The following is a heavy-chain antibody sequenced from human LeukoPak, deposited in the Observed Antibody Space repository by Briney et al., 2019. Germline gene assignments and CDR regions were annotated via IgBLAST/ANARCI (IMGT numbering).Heavy chain of an antibody. CDR3: ARSGYFDSSGYYHYFDY. J-gene: IGHJ4*02. D-gene: IGHD3-22*01. V-gene: IGHV4-59*01. Sequence: ASETLSLTCTVSGASISTYYWSWVRQPPGKALEWIGYIYYTGSTNYNPSLKSRVTISVDTSKNQFSLKLSSVTAADTAVYYCARSGYFDSSGYYHYFDYWGQGTLVTVSS. CDR1: GASISTYY. CDR2: IYYTGST.